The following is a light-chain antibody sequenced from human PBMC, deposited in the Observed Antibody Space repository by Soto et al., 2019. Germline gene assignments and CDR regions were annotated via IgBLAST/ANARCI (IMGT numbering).Light chain of an antibody. J-gene: IGKJ1*01. CDR1: QSISSW. V-gene: IGKV1-5*03. CDR3: KHYSSYSRT. Sequence: DIQMTQSPSTLSASVGDRVTITCRASQSISSWLAWYQQKPGKAPKLLIYKASNLESGVPSRFSGIGYGTEFPLSINSLQPDDFETYYCKHYSSYSRTFGQGTKVEIK. CDR2: KAS.